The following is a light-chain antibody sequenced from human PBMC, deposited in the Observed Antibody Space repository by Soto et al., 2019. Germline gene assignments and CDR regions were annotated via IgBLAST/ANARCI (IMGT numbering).Light chain of an antibody. CDR2: DAS. Sequence: DIQLTHSPSSLSASVGDRVTITCRASQTISTYLTWFQQKPGNAPKVLIYDASTLQSGVPSRFSCSGSGAGVTLAVTGSQPEDFETYHCQQSCSPLLSVGGGAKVDI. CDR1: QTISTY. CDR3: QQSCSPLLS. J-gene: IGKJ4*01. V-gene: IGKV1-39*01.